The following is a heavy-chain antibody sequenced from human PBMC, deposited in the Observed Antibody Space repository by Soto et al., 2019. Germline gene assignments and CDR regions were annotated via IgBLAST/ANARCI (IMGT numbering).Heavy chain of an antibody. CDR2: IHPTIRYL. V-gene: IGHV3-21*04. D-gene: IGHD3-16*01. CDR3: ASHVAWVFGAGFEL. Sequence: QLVESGGSLVNPGGSLRLSCAASGFTFSSYSLDWVRQAPGKGLEWVSSIHPTIRYLFYANSVRSRFPMSRDYATNSFALQLNGLRVEDMGLYYCASHVAWVFGAGFELWGQVTLVSVSS. CDR1: GFTFSSYS. J-gene: IGHJ3*01.